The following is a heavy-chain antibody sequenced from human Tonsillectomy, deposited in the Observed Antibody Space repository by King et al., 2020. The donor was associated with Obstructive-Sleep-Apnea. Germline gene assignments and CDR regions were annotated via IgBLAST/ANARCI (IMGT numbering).Heavy chain of an antibody. D-gene: IGHD1-26*01. CDR3: SKDMGFDTGGGFDY. CDR1: GFNLDDYA. J-gene: IGHJ4*02. Sequence: VQLVESGGGLVQPGRSLRLSCAASGFNLDDYAMHWVRQVPGKGLEWVSGISWNSGNIGYADSVKGRFTITRDNAKNSLYLQMNSLRAGDKALYYCSKDMGFDTGGGFDYWGQGALVTVFS. V-gene: IGHV3-9*01. CDR2: ISWNSGNI.